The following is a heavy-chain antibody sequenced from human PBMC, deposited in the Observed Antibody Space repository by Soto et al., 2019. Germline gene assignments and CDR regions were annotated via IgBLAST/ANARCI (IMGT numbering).Heavy chain of an antibody. CDR2: ISNDGSNK. V-gene: IGHV3-30-3*01. CDR1: GFAFSSFA. J-gene: IGHJ4*02. Sequence: QVQLVESGGGVVQPGRSLRLSCAASGFAFSSFAMHWVRQAPGKGLEWVAFISNDGSNKYYADSVKGRFTISRDNSKSTLDRQMNILRAEDTTVYYCARDCLVYGGNSPLDFWGQGTLVTVSS. CDR3: ARDCLVYGGNSPLDF. D-gene: IGHD4-17*01.